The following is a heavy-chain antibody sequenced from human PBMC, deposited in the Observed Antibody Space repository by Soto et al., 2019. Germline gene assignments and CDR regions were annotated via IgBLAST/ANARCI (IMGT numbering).Heavy chain of an antibody. D-gene: IGHD3-9*01. CDR1: GFTFSSYW. CDR2: VKQDGSEK. J-gene: IGHJ4*02. CDR3: TTSILTGYFRWSIFDY. V-gene: IGHV3-7*01. Sequence: GSLRLSCAASGFTFSSYWMSWVRQAPGKGLEWVANVKQDGSEKYYVDSVKGRFTISRDNAKNSLYLQMNSLRAEDTAVYYCTTSILTGYFRWSIFDYWGQGNLVTVSS.